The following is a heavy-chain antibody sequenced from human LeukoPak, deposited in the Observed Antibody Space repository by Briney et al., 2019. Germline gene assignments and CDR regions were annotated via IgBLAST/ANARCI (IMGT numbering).Heavy chain of an antibody. CDR3: ARDVLAGPGGTLLGYFDY. CDR2: IIPILGTA. V-gene: IGHV1-69*13. J-gene: IGHJ4*02. D-gene: IGHD1-14*01. CDR1: GGTFSSYA. Sequence: SVKVSCKASGGTFSSYAISWVRQAPGQGLEWMGGIIPILGTANYAQKFQGRVTITADESTSTAYMELSSLRSEDTAVYYCARDVLAGPGGTLLGYFDYWGQGTLVTVSS.